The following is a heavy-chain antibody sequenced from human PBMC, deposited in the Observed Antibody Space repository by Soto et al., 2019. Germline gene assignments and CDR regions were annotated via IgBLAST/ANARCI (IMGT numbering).Heavy chain of an antibody. J-gene: IGHJ4*02. Sequence: LSLTCTVSVGSISSDVYYWNWIRQPPGEGLEWIGYSVYSGKTYYNPSLKSRVTISVDTSKNQFSLSLTSVTAAATAVYYCDRDVTTITPTCHSTAADHFDSWGQGVLVTVSS. CDR1: VGSISSDVYY. CDR3: DRDVTTITPTCHSTAADHFDS. V-gene: IGHV4-30-4*01. D-gene: IGHD5-12*01. CDR2: SVYSGKT.